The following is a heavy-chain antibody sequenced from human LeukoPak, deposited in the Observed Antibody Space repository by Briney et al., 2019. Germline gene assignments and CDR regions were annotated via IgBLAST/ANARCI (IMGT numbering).Heavy chain of an antibody. J-gene: IGHJ4*02. CDR3: AREDTTMVGFDY. CDR1: SGSISSSSYY. CDR2: IYYSGST. D-gene: IGHD5-18*01. Sequence: SETLSLTCTVSSGSISSSSYYWGWIRQPPGKGLEWIGSIYYSGSTYYNPSLKSRVTISVDTSKNQFSLKLSSVTAADTAVYYCAREDTTMVGFDYWGQGTLVTVSS. V-gene: IGHV4-39*07.